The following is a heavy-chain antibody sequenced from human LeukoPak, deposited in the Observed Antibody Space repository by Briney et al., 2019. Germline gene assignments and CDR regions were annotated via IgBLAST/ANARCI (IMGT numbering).Heavy chain of an antibody. J-gene: IGHJ4*02. CDR2: INPNSGGT. CDR3: ARGNDFWSGYPKPLDY. V-gene: IGHV1-2*02. CDR1: GYTFTGYY. Sequence: ASVKVSCKASGYTFTGYYMHWVRQAPGQGLEWMGWINPNSGGTNYAQRFQGRVTMTRDTSISTAYMELSRLRSDDTAVYYCARGNDFWSGYPKPLDYWGQGTLVTVSS. D-gene: IGHD3-3*01.